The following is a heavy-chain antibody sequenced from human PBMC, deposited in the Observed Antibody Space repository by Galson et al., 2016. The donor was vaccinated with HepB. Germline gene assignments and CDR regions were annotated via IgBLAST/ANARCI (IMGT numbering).Heavy chain of an antibody. CDR2: IKEDGSEQ. CDR3: ARDQAQRSCNGANCWGAFDI. V-gene: IGHV3-7*01. CDR1: GFAFNTYA. Sequence: SLRLSCATSGFAFNTYAMNWVRQAPGKGLEWVANIKEDGSEQYYVDSVKGRFTISRDNAKSSLYLHMNSLRAQDTAVYHCARDQAQRSCNGANCWGAFDIWGQGTMVTVSS. D-gene: IGHD2-15*01. J-gene: IGHJ3*02.